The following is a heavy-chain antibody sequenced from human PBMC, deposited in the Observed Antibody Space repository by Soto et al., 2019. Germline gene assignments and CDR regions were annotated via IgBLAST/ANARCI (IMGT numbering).Heavy chain of an antibody. D-gene: IGHD2-15*01. CDR1: GFTFKNYA. CDR2: ISNSGAST. J-gene: IGHJ4*02. CDR3: AKGSAASRPYYFDF. Sequence: PGGSLRLSCAASGFTFKNYAMSLVRQAPGKGLEWVSAISNSGASTYYADSVKGRFTISRDNSKNRLSLQMNSLRAEDTALYYCAKGSAASRPYYFDFWGQGTLVTVSS. V-gene: IGHV3-23*01.